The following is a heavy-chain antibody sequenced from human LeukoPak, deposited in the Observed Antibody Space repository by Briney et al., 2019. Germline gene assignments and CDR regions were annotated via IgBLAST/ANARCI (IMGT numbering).Heavy chain of an antibody. J-gene: IGHJ4*02. V-gene: IGHV4-39*01. CDR3: ASGPAYYFDY. CDR2: IYYSGST. CDR1: GGSISSSSYY. Sequence: SETLSLTCTVSGGSISSSSYYWGWIRQPPGKGLEWIGNIYYSGSTYSNPSLKSRVTISVDTSKNQFSLKLSSVTAADTAVYYCASGPAYYFDYWGQETLVTVSS.